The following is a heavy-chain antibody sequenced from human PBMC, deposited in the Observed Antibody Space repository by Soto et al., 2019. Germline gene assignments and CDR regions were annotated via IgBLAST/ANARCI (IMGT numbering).Heavy chain of an antibody. CDR1: GGTFSNSA. Sequence: QVQLVQSGAEMKKPGSSVTVSCKASGGTFSNSAISWVRQAPGQGLEWMGVIIPIFDTLKYTQKLQGRITTAADASTGTADMQRSSLRSEATAGYYSAMVGIFSTVTPLRFDKWGQGTLVTVSS. V-gene: IGHV1-69*01. CDR3: AMVGIFSTVTPLRFDK. CDR2: IIPIFDTL. J-gene: IGHJ4*02. D-gene: IGHD3-9*01.